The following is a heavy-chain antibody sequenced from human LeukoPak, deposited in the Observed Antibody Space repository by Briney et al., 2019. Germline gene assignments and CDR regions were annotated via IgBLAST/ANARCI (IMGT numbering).Heavy chain of an antibody. Sequence: GGSLRLSCAASGFIFSSYWMHWVRQAPGKGLVWVSRIKSDGTSTNYADSVKGRFTISRDNAKNTLHLQINSLRADDTAVYYCAKGGASLFDYWGQGTLVTVSS. D-gene: IGHD1-26*01. CDR1: GFIFSSYW. V-gene: IGHV3-74*01. CDR2: IKSDGTST. CDR3: AKGGASLFDY. J-gene: IGHJ4*02.